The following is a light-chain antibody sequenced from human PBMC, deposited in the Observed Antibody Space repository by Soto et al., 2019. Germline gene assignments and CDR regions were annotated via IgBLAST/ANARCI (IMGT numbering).Light chain of an antibody. CDR3: QQYNNWPPWT. Sequence: EIVMTQSPATLSVSPGERATLSCRASQSFSSNLAWYQQKPGQAPRLLIYGASTRATGIPARFRGSGSGTEFTLTISSLQSEDFAVYYCQQYNNWPPWTFGQGTKVDI. V-gene: IGKV3-15*01. CDR2: GAS. J-gene: IGKJ1*01. CDR1: QSFSSN.